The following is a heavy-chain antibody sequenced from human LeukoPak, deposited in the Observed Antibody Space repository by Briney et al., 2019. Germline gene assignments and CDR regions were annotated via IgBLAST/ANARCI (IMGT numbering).Heavy chain of an antibody. J-gene: IGHJ4*02. Sequence: PGGSLRLSCAASGFTFSSYWMSWVRQAPGKGLEWVANIKQDGSEKYYVDSVKGRFTISRDYAKNSLYLQMNSLRAEDTAVYYCARVSRSGYYTGRCDYWGLGTLVTVSS. D-gene: IGHD3-3*01. CDR3: ARVSRSGYYTGRCDY. CDR2: IKQDGSEK. CDR1: GFTFSSYW. V-gene: IGHV3-7*01.